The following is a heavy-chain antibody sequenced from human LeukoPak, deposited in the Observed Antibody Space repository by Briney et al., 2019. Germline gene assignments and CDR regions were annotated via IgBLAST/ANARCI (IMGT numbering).Heavy chain of an antibody. V-gene: IGHV1-24*01. CDR3: ATDQRGAGLGFRYGSGSYNGMDV. CDR2: FDPEDGET. Sequence: ASVKVSCKASGYTFTSYGISRVRQAPGQGLEWMGGFDPEDGETLYAQKFQGRVTMTEDTSTDTAYMELSSLRSEDTAVYYCATDQRGAGLGFRYGSGSYNGMDVWGQGTTVTVSS. D-gene: IGHD3-10*01. CDR1: GYTFTSYG. J-gene: IGHJ6*02.